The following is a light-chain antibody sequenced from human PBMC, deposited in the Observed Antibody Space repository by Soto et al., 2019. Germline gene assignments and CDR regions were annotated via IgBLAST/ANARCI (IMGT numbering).Light chain of an antibody. CDR2: GAS. CDR1: QSVSSN. Sequence: EIVMTQSPATLSVSPGERATLSCRASQSVSSNLAWYQQKPGRAPRLLISGASSRATGIPDRFSGSGSGTDFTLTISRLEPEDFAVYYCQQYGSSPTFGQGTKVDIK. V-gene: IGKV3-20*01. CDR3: QQYGSSPT. J-gene: IGKJ1*01.